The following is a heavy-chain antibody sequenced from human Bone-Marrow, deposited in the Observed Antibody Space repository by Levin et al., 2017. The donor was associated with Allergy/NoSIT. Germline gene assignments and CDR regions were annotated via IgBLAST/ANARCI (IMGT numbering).Heavy chain of an antibody. CDR1: GFTFSNYA. CDR3: ARWGIGARDYFYYGLDA. Sequence: GESLKISCETSGFTFSNYAMTWVRQAPGKGLEWVSTLTGSDTRTSYADSVKGRVAISRDNSKETLFLQMDSLRPEDTAVYYCARWGIGARDYFYYGLDAWGQGATVIVAS. V-gene: IGHV3-23*05. CDR2: LTGSDTRT. D-gene: IGHD4/OR15-4a*01. J-gene: IGHJ6*02.